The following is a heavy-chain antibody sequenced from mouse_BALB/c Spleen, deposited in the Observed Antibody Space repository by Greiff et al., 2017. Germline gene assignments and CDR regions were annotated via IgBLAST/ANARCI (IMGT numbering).Heavy chain of an antibody. CDR2: SRNKANDYTT. Sequence: EVNLVESGGGLVQPGGSLRLSCATSGFTFSDFYMEWVRQPPGKRLEWIAASRNKANDYTTEYSASVKGRFIVSRDTSQSILYLQMNALRAEDTAIYYCARVYYGYDDWFAYWGQGTLVTVSA. V-gene: IGHV7-1*02. D-gene: IGHD2-2*01. CDR3: ARVYYGYDDWFAY. CDR1: GFTFSDFY. J-gene: IGHJ3*01.